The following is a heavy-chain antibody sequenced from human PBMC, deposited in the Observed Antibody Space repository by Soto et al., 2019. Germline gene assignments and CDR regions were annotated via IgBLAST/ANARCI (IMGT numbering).Heavy chain of an antibody. D-gene: IGHD3-22*01. Sequence: ASVKVSCKASGYTFTSYGISWVRQAPGQGLEWMGWISAYNGNTNYAQKLQGRVTMTTDTSTGTAYMELRSLRSDDTAVYYCARDLGSITMIVVVTDDAFDIWGQGTMVTVS. CDR1: GYTFTSYG. J-gene: IGHJ3*02. V-gene: IGHV1-18*01. CDR3: ARDLGSITMIVVVTDDAFDI. CDR2: ISAYNGNT.